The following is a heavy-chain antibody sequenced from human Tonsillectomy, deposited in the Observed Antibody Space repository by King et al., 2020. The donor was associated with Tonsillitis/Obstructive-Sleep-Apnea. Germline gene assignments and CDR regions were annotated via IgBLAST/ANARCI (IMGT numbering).Heavy chain of an antibody. CDR2: IYLADSNT. J-gene: IGHJ4*02. D-gene: IGHD2-2*03. V-gene: IGHV5-51*01. Sequence: VQLVESGPEMKEPGGSLKISCQGSGNKFSSYWIGWVRQMPGKGLEWMGIIYLADSNTKYSPSFQGQVTISADKSINTAFLQWSSLKASDTATYYCASTINGYFRWDYWGQGTLVTVSS. CDR3: ASTINGYFRWDY. CDR1: GNKFSSYW.